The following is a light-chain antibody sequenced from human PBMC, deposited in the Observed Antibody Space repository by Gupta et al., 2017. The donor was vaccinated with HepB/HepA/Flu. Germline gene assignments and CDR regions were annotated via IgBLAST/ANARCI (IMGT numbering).Light chain of an antibody. J-gene: IGKJ2*01. V-gene: IGKV1-27*01. Sequence: DIQLTQSLSSLSASVGDRVTITCRVSQGLRSYLNWYRPKPGKVPKLLIYSASNWQSGVLSRFSGSGSGTEFTLTISSRQQEDVAAYYGQRTYNTPPYTFGQGTKVEIK. CDR1: QGLRSY. CDR2: SAS. CDR3: QRTYNTPPYT.